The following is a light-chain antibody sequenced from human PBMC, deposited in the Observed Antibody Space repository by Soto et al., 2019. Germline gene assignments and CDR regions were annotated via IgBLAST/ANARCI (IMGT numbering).Light chain of an antibody. J-gene: IGLJ2*01. CDR1: SSNIGAGYD. CDR2: GHS. V-gene: IGLV1-40*01. Sequence: QLVLTQPPSVSGARGQRVTISCTGSSSNIGAGYDVHWYQQLPGTAPKLLIYGHSNRPSGVPDRFSGSKSGTSVSLAITGLQAEDEADYYCQSYDSSLSGYVVFGGGTKLTVL. CDR3: QSYDSSLSGYVV.